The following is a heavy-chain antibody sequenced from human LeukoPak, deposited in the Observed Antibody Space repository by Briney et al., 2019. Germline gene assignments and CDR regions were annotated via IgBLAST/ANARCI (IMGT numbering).Heavy chain of an antibody. J-gene: IGHJ4*02. CDR1: GFTFSSYE. D-gene: IGHD3-10*01. V-gene: IGHV3-48*03. Sequence: GGSLRLSCAASGFTFSSYEMNRVRQAPGKGLEWVSYISNSGSAIYYAASVKGRFAIPRDNAKSSLYLQMSSLRAEDTAVYYCTRDSPGWFAYWGQGTLVTVSS. CDR3: TRDSPGWFAY. CDR2: ISNSGSAI.